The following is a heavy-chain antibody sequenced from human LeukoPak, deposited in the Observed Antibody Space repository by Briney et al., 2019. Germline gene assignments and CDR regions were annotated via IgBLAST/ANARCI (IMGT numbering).Heavy chain of an antibody. Sequence: PSETLSLTCTVSGGSISRYYWSWIRQPPGKGLEWIGYIYYNGSTNYNPSLKSRVSISVDTSKNQFSLKLSSVTAADTAVYYCARDPRVRSAYFDYWGQGTLVTVSS. J-gene: IGHJ4*02. CDR3: ARDPRVRSAYFDY. V-gene: IGHV4-59*01. CDR2: IYYNGST. D-gene: IGHD3-10*01. CDR1: GGSISRYY.